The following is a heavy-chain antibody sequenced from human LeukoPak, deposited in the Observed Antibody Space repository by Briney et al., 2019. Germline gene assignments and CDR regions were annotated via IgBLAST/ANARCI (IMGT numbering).Heavy chain of an antibody. J-gene: IGHJ6*03. CDR2: INPNSGGT. CDR1: GYTFTGYY. CDR3: ARALRSFLEWPTPYYYYMDV. D-gene: IGHD3-3*01. V-gene: IGHV1-2*02. Sequence: GASVKVSCKASGYTFTGYYMHWVRQAPGQGLVWMGWINPNSGGTNYAQKFQGRVTMTRDTSISTAYMELSRLRSDDTAVYYCARALRSFLEWPTPYYYYMDVWGKGTTVTVSS.